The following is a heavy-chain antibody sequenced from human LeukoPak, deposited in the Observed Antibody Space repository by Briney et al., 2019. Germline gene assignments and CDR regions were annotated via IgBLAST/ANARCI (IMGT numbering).Heavy chain of an antibody. D-gene: IGHD4-11*01. CDR3: ARGMGYSNYGGGRAYNWFDP. CDR2: IYHSGST. CDR1: GGSISSGGYS. J-gene: IGHJ5*02. Sequence: SDTLSLTCAVSGGSISSGGYSWSWIRQPPGKGLEWIGYIYHSGSTYYNPSLKSRVTISVDSSKNQFSLKLSSVTAADTAVYYCARGMGYSNYGGGRAYNWFDPWGQGTLVTVSS. V-gene: IGHV4-30-2*01.